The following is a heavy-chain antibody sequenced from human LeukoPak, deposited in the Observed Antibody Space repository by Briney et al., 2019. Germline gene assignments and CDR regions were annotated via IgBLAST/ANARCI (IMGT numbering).Heavy chain of an antibody. Sequence: GGSLRLSCAASGFTFSSYWMSWVRQAPGKGLEWVANIKQDGGEKYYVDSVKGRFTISRDNAENSMYLQMNSLRAEDTAVYFCARALGVTPPYYFSYGMDVWGKGATVTVSS. CDR1: GFTFSSYW. V-gene: IGHV3-7*03. D-gene: IGHD2-21*02. J-gene: IGHJ6*04. CDR3: ARALGVTPPYYFSYGMDV. CDR2: IKQDGGEK.